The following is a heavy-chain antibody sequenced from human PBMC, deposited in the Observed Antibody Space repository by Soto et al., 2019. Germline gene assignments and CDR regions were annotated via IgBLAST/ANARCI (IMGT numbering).Heavy chain of an antibody. CDR1: GYTFTSYG. D-gene: IGHD3-10*01. V-gene: IGHV1-18*01. CDR3: ARDPIPNYYGSGSPRWYYGMDV. Sequence: GASVKVSCKASGYTFTSYGISWVRQAPGQGLEWMGWISAYNGNTNYAQKLQGRVTMTTDTSTSTAYMELRSLRSDDTAVYYCARDPIPNYYGSGSPRWYYGMDVWGQGTTVTVSS. CDR2: ISAYNGNT. J-gene: IGHJ6*02.